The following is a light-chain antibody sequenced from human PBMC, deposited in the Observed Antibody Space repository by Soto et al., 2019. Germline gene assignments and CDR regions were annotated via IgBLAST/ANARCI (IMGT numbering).Light chain of an antibody. CDR2: GAS. J-gene: IGKJ4*01. Sequence: EIVLTQSPGPLSLSQGERATLSCRASQSIISTSLAWNQQKPGQASRLLIYGASYRASGIPDRFSGSASWTDFTLTITRLEPEDFAVYYCQQYGNSPLTFGGGTKVEIK. V-gene: IGKV3-20*01. CDR1: QSIISTS. CDR3: QQYGNSPLT.